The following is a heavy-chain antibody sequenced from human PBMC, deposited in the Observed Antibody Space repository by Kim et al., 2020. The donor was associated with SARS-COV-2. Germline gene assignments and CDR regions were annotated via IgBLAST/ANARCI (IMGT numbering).Heavy chain of an antibody. V-gene: IGHV4-34*01. CDR3: ARGSSRVAQLVRYRNWFDP. Sequence: SETLSLTCAVYGGSFSGYYWSWIRQPPGKGLEWIGEINHSGSTNYNPSLKSRVTISVDTSKNQFSLKLSSVTAADTAVYYCARGSSRVAQLVRYRNWFDPWGQGTLVTVSS. J-gene: IGHJ5*02. D-gene: IGHD6-6*01. CDR2: INHSGST. CDR1: GGSFSGYY.